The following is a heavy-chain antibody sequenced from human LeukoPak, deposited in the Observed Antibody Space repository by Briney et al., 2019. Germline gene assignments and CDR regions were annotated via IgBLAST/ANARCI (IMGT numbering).Heavy chain of an antibody. Sequence: PGGSLRLSCAASGFTFSSYWMSWVRQAPGKGLEWVANIKQDGSEKYYVDSVKGRFTISRNNAKNSLDLEMNSLRAEDTAVYYCARVWYYYDSSGYYPDYWGQGTLVTVSS. CDR3: ARVWYYYDSSGYYPDY. J-gene: IGHJ4*02. CDR2: IKQDGSEK. V-gene: IGHV3-7*01. CDR1: GFTFSSYW. D-gene: IGHD3-22*01.